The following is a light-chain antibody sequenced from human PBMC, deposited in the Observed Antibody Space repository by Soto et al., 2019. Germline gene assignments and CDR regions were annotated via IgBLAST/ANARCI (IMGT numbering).Light chain of an antibody. J-gene: IGLJ2*01. CDR3: QTWGTGIQVV. CDR1: SGHSSYA. Sequence: QLVLTQSPSASASLGASVKLTCTLSSGHSSYAIAWHQQQPEKGPRYLMKLDSDGSHTKGDAIPDRFSGSSSGGERYLTISCLQSEDEADYYCQTWGTGIQVVFGGGTKVTVL. V-gene: IGLV4-69*01. CDR2: LDSDGSH.